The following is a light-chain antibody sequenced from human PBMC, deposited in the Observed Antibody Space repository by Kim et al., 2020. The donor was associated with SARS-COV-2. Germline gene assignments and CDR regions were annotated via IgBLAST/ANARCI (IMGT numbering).Light chain of an antibody. Sequence: SASVGDRVTLTCRAGRSISKYLNWYQQKPGKAPKLLISVASALQSEVPARFSGSGSGTEFTLTISSLQPEDFATYYCQQSYTSPTFGGGTKVDI. V-gene: IGKV1-39*01. J-gene: IGKJ4*01. CDR1: RSISKY. CDR2: VAS. CDR3: QQSYTSPT.